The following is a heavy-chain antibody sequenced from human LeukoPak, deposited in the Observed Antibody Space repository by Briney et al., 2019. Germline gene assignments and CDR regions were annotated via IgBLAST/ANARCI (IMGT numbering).Heavy chain of an antibody. V-gene: IGHV4-61*02. Sequence: SQTLSLTCTVSGGSISSGSYYWSWIRQPAGKGLEWIGRIYTSGSTNYNPSLKSRVTISVDTSKNPFSLTLSSVTAADTAVYYCAREGRGYCSGGSCYRGFYYYYYMDVWGKGTTVTVSS. CDR1: GGSISSGSYY. J-gene: IGHJ6*03. CDR3: AREGRGYCSGGSCYRGFYYYYYMDV. CDR2: IYTSGST. D-gene: IGHD2-15*01.